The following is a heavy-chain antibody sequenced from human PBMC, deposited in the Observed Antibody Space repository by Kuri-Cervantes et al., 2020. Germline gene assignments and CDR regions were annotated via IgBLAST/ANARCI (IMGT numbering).Heavy chain of an antibody. CDR3: ARDRAARPVGLLRYGPTYYFDY. J-gene: IGHJ4*02. D-gene: IGHD6-6*01. Sequence: ASVKVSCKVSGYPLTEMSMHWVRQAPAKGLEWMGGFDPKDGETLYAQKFQGRVTMTEDTSTDTAYMELSRLRSDDTAVYYCARDRAARPVGLLRYGPTYYFDYWGQGTLVTVSS. CDR1: GYPLTEMS. V-gene: IGHV1-24*01. CDR2: FDPKDGET.